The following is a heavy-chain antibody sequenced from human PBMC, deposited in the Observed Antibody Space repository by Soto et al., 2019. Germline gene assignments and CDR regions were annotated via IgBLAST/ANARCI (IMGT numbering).Heavy chain of an antibody. V-gene: IGHV3-74*01. Sequence: EVQLVESGGALVQPGGSLRLSCAASGFTFSTYWMHWVRQGPGKGLVWVSRIGGGGTRTNYEDSVRGRFPVPRDNAKSTRYLQINSLTAEDTAVYYCASGTLTSIDMVDYWGQGTLVTVSS. D-gene: IGHD2-21*01. CDR3: ASGTLTSIDMVDY. J-gene: IGHJ4*02. CDR1: GFTFSTYW. CDR2: IGGGGTRT.